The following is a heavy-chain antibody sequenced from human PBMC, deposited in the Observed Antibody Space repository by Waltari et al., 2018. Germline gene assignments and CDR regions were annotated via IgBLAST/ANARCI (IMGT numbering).Heavy chain of an antibody. Sequence: QVQLVQSGAEVKKPGSSVKVSCKVSGGTFKNYAITWVRQAPGQGLEWMGGGIPAFGNGTANHAGKFQGRVSMTADESTGTAYMELSSLTSDDTAVYYCARDPRSGYYSSGFSGWFDPWGQGTLVTVSS. V-gene: IGHV1-69*01. J-gene: IGHJ5*02. D-gene: IGHD3-22*01. CDR2: GIPAFGNGTA. CDR3: ARDPRSGYYSSGFSGWFDP. CDR1: GGTFKNYA.